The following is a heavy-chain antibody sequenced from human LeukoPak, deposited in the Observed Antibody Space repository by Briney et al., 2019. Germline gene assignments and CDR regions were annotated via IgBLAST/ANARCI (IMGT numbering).Heavy chain of an antibody. CDR2: INPNSGGT. CDR1: GYTFTVYY. Sequence: SVTVSFKASGYTFTVYYMHWVRQAPGQGLEWMGWINPNSGGTNYTQKFQGGVTMTRDTSISTAYMELSRLRSDDTAVYYCARSGQLDPLDYWGQGTLVTVSS. V-gene: IGHV1-2*02. CDR3: ARSGQLDPLDY. J-gene: IGHJ4*02. D-gene: IGHD6-6*01.